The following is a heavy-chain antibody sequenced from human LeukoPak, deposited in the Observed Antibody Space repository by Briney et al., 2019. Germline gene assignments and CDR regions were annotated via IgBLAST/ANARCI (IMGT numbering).Heavy chain of an antibody. Sequence: PSETLSLTCTVSGGSISSSSYYWSWIRQPPGKELEWIGYIYYSGSTNYNPSLKSRVTISVDTSKNQFSLKLNSVTAADTAVYYCARDTTGYYYYGMDVWGQGTTVTVSS. V-gene: IGHV4-61*01. CDR3: ARDTTGYYYYGMDV. D-gene: IGHD4-17*01. CDR1: GGSISSSSYY. CDR2: IYYSGST. J-gene: IGHJ6*02.